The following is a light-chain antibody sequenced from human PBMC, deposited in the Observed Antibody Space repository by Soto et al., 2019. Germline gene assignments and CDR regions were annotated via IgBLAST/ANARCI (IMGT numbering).Light chain of an antibody. CDR1: QSVSSY. CDR2: DTS. CDR3: QHSNITPFT. V-gene: IGKV3-11*01. Sequence: TNSLASLSVPIGDRVTLPCSASQSVSSYFTWYQQKPGQPPKLLIYDTSSTASGIPARFSGSGSGTDFTLTISSLQPEDFAPYCCQHSNITPFTFGAGTKVDIK. J-gene: IGKJ3*01.